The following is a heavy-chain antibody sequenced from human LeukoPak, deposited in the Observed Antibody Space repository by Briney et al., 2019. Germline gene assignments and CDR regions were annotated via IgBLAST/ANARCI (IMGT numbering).Heavy chain of an antibody. CDR2: IKDGGSEK. V-gene: IGHV3-7*05. CDR3: ARGGHRNLDY. CDR1: GFTFSEYS. Sequence: PGGSLRLSCAASGFTFSEYSMTWVRQAPGKGLEWVATIKDGGSEKYYVDSVKGRFTISRDNAGNSVHLQMNSLRAEDTAVYYCARGGHRNLDYWGQGALVTVSS. J-gene: IGHJ4*02.